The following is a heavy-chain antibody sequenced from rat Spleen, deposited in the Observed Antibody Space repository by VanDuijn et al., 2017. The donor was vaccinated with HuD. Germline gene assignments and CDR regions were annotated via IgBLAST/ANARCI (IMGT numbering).Heavy chain of an antibody. Sequence: EVQLVESGGGLVQPGRSLKLSCVASGFTFNNYWMTWIRQAPGKGLEWIAMIYYDSTKMYYADTVRGRFTISRDNSKNTLYLEMNSLRSEDTAIYYCATRNLFDNFDYWGQGIMVTVSS. CDR3: ATRNLFDNFDY. J-gene: IGHJ2*01. CDR2: IYYDSTKM. CDR1: GFTFNNYW. V-gene: IGHV5-50*01.